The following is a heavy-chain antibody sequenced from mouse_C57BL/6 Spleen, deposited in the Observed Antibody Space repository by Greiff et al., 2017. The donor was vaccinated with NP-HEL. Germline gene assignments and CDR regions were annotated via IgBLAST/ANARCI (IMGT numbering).Heavy chain of an antibody. Sequence: DVKLQESGPGMVKPSQSLSLTCTVTGYSITSGYDWHWIRPFPGNKLEWMGYISYSGSTNYNPSLKSRIPITHDTSKNHFFLKLNSVTTEDTATYYCARADWDGYFDVWGTGTTVTVSS. J-gene: IGHJ1*03. CDR3: ARADWDGYFDV. V-gene: IGHV3-1*01. D-gene: IGHD4-1*01. CDR1: GYSITSGYD. CDR2: ISYSGST.